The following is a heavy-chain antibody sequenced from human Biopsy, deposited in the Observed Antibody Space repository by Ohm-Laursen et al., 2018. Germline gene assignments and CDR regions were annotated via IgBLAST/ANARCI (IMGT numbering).Heavy chain of an antibody. J-gene: IGHJ4*02. Sequence: SDTLSLTCVVYGESFNGYYWSWIRKSPGKGLEWLAYISYTGGITSNPSLNGRATMSLDTSKNQFSLRLIYVTAADAAVYYCARMPHFDYWGQGILVTVSS. CDR3: ARMPHFDY. V-gene: IGHV4-59*07. CDR2: ISYTGGI. CDR1: GESFNGYY. D-gene: IGHD2-2*01.